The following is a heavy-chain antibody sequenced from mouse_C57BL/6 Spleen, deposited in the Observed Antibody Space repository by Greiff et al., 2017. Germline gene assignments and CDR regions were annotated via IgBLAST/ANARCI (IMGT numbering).Heavy chain of an antibody. D-gene: IGHD4-1*01. V-gene: IGHV2-6*03. CDR3: ARTSNWEDYYAMDY. CDR2: IWSDGST. Sequence: VKLVESGPGLVAPSQSLSITCTVSGFSLTSYGVHWVRQPPGKGLEWLVVIWSDGSTTYNSALKSRLSISKDNSKSQVFLKMNSLQTDDTAMYYCARTSNWEDYYAMDYWGQGTSVTVSS. J-gene: IGHJ4*01. CDR1: GFSLTSYG.